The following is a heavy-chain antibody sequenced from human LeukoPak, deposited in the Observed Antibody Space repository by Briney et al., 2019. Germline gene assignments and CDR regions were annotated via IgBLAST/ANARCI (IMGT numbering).Heavy chain of an antibody. Sequence: SETLSLTCTVSGGSISSGDYYWSWIRQPPGKGLEWIGYIYYSGSTNYNPSLKSRVTISVDTSKNQFSLKVSSVTAADTAVYYCARAPGNDYYPYYYMDVWGKGTTVTVSS. V-gene: IGHV4-61*08. CDR2: IYYSGST. D-gene: IGHD4/OR15-4a*01. CDR3: ARAPGNDYYPYYYMDV. CDR1: GGSISSGDYY. J-gene: IGHJ6*03.